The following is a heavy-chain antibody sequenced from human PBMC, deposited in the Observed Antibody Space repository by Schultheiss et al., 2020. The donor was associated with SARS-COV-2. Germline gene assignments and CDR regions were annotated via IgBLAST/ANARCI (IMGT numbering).Heavy chain of an antibody. CDR3: ARRRSDGNWWLDT. V-gene: IGHV4-59*08. CDR2: IANSGST. Sequence: SETLSLTCSVSGGSVTSYYWTWMRQPPGKELEWIGYIANSGSTDYNPSLKSRVTISVDTSKNQFSLKLTSVTAADTAVYYCARRRSDGNWWLDTWGQGTLVTVSS. D-gene: IGHD2-8*02. J-gene: IGHJ5*02. CDR1: GGSVTSYY.